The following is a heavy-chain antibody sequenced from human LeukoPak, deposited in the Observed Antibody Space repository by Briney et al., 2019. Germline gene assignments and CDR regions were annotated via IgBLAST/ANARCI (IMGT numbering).Heavy chain of an antibody. J-gene: IGHJ4*02. D-gene: IGHD2-8*02. Sequence: SETLSLTCTVSDDPFISTSYYWGWIRQSPGRGLEWIGSISYRGITYYSQSLKSRVTMSVDTSKKQFSVGLTSVTAADTAVYYCARRPLELVEFDYWGQGTLVTVSS. V-gene: IGHV4-39*01. CDR2: ISYRGIT. CDR3: ARRPLELVEFDY. CDR1: DDPFISTSYY.